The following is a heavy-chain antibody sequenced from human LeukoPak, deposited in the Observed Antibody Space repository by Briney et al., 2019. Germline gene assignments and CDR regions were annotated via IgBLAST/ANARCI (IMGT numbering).Heavy chain of an antibody. Sequence: GSLRLSCAASGFTFNSYCMNWVRQAPGKGLEWVSSISSSSSYIYYADSVKGRFTISRDNAKNSLYLQMNSLRAEDTAVYYCARKAEITMIVVATGDAFDIWGQGTMVTVSS. J-gene: IGHJ3*02. CDR1: GFTFNSYC. CDR3: ARKAEITMIVVATGDAFDI. D-gene: IGHD3-22*01. V-gene: IGHV3-21*01. CDR2: ISSSSSYI.